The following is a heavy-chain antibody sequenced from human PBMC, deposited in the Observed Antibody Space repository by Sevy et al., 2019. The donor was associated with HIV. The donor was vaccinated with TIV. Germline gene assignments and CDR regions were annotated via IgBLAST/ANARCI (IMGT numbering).Heavy chain of an antibody. CDR1: VFNFKNYE. CDR2: ISSSGTSI. Sequence: GGSLRLSCAASVFNFKNYEMMWVRQAPGKGLEWISYISSSGTSIYYADSVKGRFTISRDNAKNSLYLQMTSLRDEDTAVYYCASKQWLATNYFDYWGQGTRVTVSS. D-gene: IGHD6-19*01. CDR3: ASKQWLATNYFDY. J-gene: IGHJ4*02. V-gene: IGHV3-48*03.